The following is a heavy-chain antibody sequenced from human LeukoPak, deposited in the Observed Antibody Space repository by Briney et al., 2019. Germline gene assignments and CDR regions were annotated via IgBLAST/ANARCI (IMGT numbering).Heavy chain of an antibody. D-gene: IGHD2-2*02. CDR3: ARDTCSSTSCYTGDDAFDI. CDR2: IYTGGST. CDR1: GFSVSTNY. V-gene: IGHV3-66*01. J-gene: IGHJ3*02. Sequence: GGSLRLSCLASGFSVSTNYMSWVRQAPGKGLEWVSIIYTGGSTYYADSVKGRFTISRDNSKNTLYLQMNSLRAEDTAVYYCARDTCSSTSCYTGDDAFDIWGQGTMVTVSS.